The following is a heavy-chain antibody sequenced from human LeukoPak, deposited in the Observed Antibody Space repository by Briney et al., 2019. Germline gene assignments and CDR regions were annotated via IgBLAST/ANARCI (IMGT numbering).Heavy chain of an antibody. D-gene: IGHD5-18*01. Sequence: ASVKVSCKASGYTFTGYHMHWLRQAPGQGLEWMGRINPNRGDTNYAQRFQGRVTMTRDTSINTAYMELSRLRSDDTAMYYCAREYSYGYYFDYWGQGTLVTVSS. CDR2: INPNRGDT. V-gene: IGHV1-2*06. CDR1: GYTFTGYH. J-gene: IGHJ4*02. CDR3: AREYSYGYYFDY.